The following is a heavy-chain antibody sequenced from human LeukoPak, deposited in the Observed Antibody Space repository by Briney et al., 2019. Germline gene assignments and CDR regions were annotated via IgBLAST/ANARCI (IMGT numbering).Heavy chain of an antibody. D-gene: IGHD2-2*01. J-gene: IGHJ3*02. Sequence: GASVKVSCKASGGTFSSYAISWVRQAPGQGLEWMGGIIPIFGTANYAQKFQGRVTITADESTSTAYMELSSLRSEDTAVYYCARGNCSSTSSYPYDAFDIWGQGTMVTVSS. CDR2: IIPIFGTA. CDR1: GGTFSSYA. CDR3: ARGNCSSTSSYPYDAFDI. V-gene: IGHV1-69*13.